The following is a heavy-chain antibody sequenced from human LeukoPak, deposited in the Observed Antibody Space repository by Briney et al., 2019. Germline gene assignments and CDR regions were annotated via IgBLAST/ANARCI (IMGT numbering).Heavy chain of an antibody. CDR1: GFTFSNSA. Sequence: GGSLRLSCAASGFTFSNSAMNWVRQVPGKGLEWVANINQDGREKHYLDSVKGRFTISRDNAKNSLYLQMNSLRAEDTAVYYCARGGSSGSFDYWGQGTLVTVSS. V-gene: IGHV3-7*01. J-gene: IGHJ4*02. CDR3: ARGGSSGSFDY. D-gene: IGHD6-19*01. CDR2: INQDGREK.